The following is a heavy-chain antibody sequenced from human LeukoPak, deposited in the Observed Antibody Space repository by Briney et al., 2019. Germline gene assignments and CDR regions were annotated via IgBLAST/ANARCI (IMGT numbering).Heavy chain of an antibody. V-gene: IGHV3-23*01. CDR2: IHYSGGST. CDR3: AKDDKWNDGGGAFDI. J-gene: IGHJ3*02. CDR1: GFTFTNYA. D-gene: IGHD1-1*01. Sequence: GGSLRLSCAASGFTFTNYAMSWVRQAPGKGLEWVSSIHYSGGSTYYADSVKGRFTIYRDNSKNTLYLQMNILRAEDTALYYCAKDDKWNDGGGAFDIWGQGTMVTVSS.